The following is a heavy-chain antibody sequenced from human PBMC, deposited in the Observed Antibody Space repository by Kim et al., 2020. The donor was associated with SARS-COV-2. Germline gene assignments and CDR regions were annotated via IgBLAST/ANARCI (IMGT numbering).Heavy chain of an antibody. J-gene: IGHJ3*02. Sequence: GGSLRLSYAASGFTFSSYWMSWVRQAPGKGLEWVASIKQDASVISYVDSVRGRFTISRDNAKNSLSLQMDSLRAEDTALYFCARPYRGGSFDIWGQGTMV. CDR1: GFTFSSYW. CDR2: IKQDASVI. D-gene: IGHD3-16*01. CDR3: ARPYRGGSFDI. V-gene: IGHV3-7*01.